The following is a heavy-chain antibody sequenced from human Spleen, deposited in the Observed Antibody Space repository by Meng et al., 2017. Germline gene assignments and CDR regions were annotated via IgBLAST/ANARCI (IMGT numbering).Heavy chain of an antibody. CDR3: ARTGLVDTASFDP. CDR1: GYSISSGYY. V-gene: IGHV4-38-2*02. J-gene: IGHJ5*02. D-gene: IGHD5-18*01. CDR2: IYYSGST. Sequence: SETLSLTCTVSGYSISSGYYWGWIRQPPGKGLEWIGSIYYSGSTYYNPSLKSRVTISVDTSKNQFSLKLSSVTAADTAVYYCARTGLVDTASFDPWGQGTLVTGAS.